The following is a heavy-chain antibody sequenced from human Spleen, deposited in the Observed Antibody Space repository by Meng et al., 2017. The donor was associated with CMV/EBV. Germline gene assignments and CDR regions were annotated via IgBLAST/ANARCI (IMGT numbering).Heavy chain of an antibody. Sequence: ASVKVSCKTSGYTFTGYFIHWVRQAPGQGLEWMGWINPKSGGTKFAQKFQGRVTMTRDTSISTAYLELSRLTSDDTAIYYCTRIGGYSDCNGYLDYWGQGTLVTVSS. V-gene: IGHV1-2*02. CDR2: INPKSGGT. D-gene: IGHD2-21*01. J-gene: IGHJ4*02. CDR1: GYTFTGYF. CDR3: TRIGGYSDCNGYLDY.